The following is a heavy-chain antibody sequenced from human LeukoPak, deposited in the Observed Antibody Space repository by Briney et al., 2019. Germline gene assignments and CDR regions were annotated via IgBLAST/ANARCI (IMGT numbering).Heavy chain of an antibody. CDR2: ISANDGNT. Sequence: GASVKVSCKASGYTFTSYGISWVRQAPGQGLEWMGWISANDGNTDYPQKLQGRVTMTTDTSTSTAYMELRSLRSDGTAVYYCARESHVTREDYWGQGTLATVSS. J-gene: IGHJ4*02. D-gene: IGHD3-10*01. V-gene: IGHV1-18*01. CDR3: ARESHVTREDY. CDR1: GYTFTSYG.